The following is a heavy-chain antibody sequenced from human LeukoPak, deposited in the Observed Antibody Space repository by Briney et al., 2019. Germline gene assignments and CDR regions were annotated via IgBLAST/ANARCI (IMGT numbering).Heavy chain of an antibody. J-gene: IGHJ6*02. CDR3: ASPTPTTVITIPGDYYYGMDV. CDR1: GFTVSSNY. CDR2: IYSGGST. V-gene: IGHV3-53*01. D-gene: IGHD3-3*01. Sequence: GGSLRLSCAASGFTVSSNYVSWVRQAPGKGLEWVSVIYSGGSTYYADSVKGRFTISRDNSKNTLYLQMNSLRAEDTAVYYCASPTPTTVITIPGDYYYGMDVWGQGTTVTVSS.